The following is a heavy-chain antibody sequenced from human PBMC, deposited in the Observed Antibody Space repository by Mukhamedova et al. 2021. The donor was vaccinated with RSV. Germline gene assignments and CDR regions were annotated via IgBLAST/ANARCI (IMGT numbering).Heavy chain of an antibody. J-gene: IGHJ4*02. V-gene: IGHV3-23*01. Sequence: SGSGATTYYADSVKGRFTIFRDNSKNTLYLQLNSLRAEDTAVYYCATNSEYNSGWYLAYWGQGTLVTVSS. CDR2: SGSGATT. CDR3: ATNSEYNSGWYLAY. D-gene: IGHD6-19*01.